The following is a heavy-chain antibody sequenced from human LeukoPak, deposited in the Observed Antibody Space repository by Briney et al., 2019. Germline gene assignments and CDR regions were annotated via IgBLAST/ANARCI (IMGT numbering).Heavy chain of an antibody. CDR2: IIPIFGTA. Sequence: SVKVSCKASGGTFSSYAISWVRQAAGQGLEWMGRIIPIFGTANYAQKFQGRVTITTDESTSTAYMELSSLRSEDTAVYYCARQRLAYSYDSSGYPFDYWGQGTLVTVSS. D-gene: IGHD3-22*01. J-gene: IGHJ4*02. V-gene: IGHV1-69*05. CDR1: GGTFSSYA. CDR3: ARQRLAYSYDSSGYPFDY.